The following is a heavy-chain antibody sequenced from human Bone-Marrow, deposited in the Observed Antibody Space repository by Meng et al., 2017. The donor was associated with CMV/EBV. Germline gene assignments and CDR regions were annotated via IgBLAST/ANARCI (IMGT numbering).Heavy chain of an antibody. CDR3: VKDKWNGAGGYYYYGMDV. D-gene: IGHD1-1*01. Sequence: GESLKISCAASGFTFDDYAMHWVRQAPGKGLEWVSGISWNSGSIGYADSVKGRFTISRDNAKNSLYLQMKSLRVEDTALYYCVKDKWNGAGGYYYYGMDVWGQGTTVTVSS. CDR2: ISWNSGSI. J-gene: IGHJ6*02. CDR1: GFTFDDYA. V-gene: IGHV3-9*01.